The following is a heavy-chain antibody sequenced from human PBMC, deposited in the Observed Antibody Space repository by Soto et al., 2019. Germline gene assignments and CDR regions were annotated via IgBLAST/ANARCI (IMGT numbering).Heavy chain of an antibody. J-gene: IGHJ5*02. Sequence: QVQLQESGPGLVKPSEPLSLTCTVSGGSISNYYWSWIRQSPGKGLARIGYIDHSGSTNYSPSLKSRVTIAGDPTENLFPPNRRPVTAAAAAAYYCARAWTRAWSGWFDPWGQGALVSVSS. D-gene: IGHD1-1*01. CDR1: GGSISNYY. CDR3: ARAWTRAWSGWFDP. V-gene: IGHV4-59*01. CDR2: IDHSGST.